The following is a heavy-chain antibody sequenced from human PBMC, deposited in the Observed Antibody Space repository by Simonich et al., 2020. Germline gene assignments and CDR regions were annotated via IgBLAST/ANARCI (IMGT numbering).Heavy chain of an antibody. CDR1: GFTFSSYS. V-gene: IGHV3-21*01. CDR3: ARWIAVAGTGAYGMDV. CDR2: ISSSSSYI. Sequence: EVQLVESGGGLVKPGGSLRLSCAASGFTFSSYSMNWVRQAPGKGLEWVSSISSSSSYIYYAYSVKGRFTISRDNAKNSLYLKMNSLRAEDTAVYYCARWIAVAGTGAYGMDVWGQGTTVTVSS. J-gene: IGHJ6*02. D-gene: IGHD6-19*01.